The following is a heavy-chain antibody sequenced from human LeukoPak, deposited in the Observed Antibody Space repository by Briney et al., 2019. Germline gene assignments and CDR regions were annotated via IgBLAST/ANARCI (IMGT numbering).Heavy chain of an antibody. CDR3: ARGVPAAISNWYFDL. CDR1: GFSFTSYW. Sequence: GGSLRLSCAASGFSFTSYWMSWVRQTPGKGLEWVSYVSPNGYTIHYADSVKGRFTIPRDNAKDSLYLQMNSLRAEDTAVYYCARGVPAAISNWYFDLWGRGTLVTVSS. CDR2: VSPNGYTI. J-gene: IGHJ2*01. D-gene: IGHD2-2*01. V-gene: IGHV3-48*01.